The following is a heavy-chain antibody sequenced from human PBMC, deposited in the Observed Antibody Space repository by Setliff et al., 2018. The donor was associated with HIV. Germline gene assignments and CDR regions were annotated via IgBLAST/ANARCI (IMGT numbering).Heavy chain of an antibody. D-gene: IGHD2-15*01. CDR3: ARVDRVESAFDI. CDR2: IYYSGST. V-gene: IGHV4-59*01. J-gene: IGHJ3*02. CDR1: GDSISDYY. Sequence: PSETLSLTCNVSGDSISDYYWTWIRQPPGKGLEWIGYIYYSGSTNYNPSLKSRVTISVDTSKNQFSLKLSSLTAADTAVYYCARVDRVESAFDIWGQGAMVTVSS.